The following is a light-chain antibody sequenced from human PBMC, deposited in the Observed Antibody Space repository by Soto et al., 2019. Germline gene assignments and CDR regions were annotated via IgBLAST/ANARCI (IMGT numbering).Light chain of an antibody. CDR1: QSVNSNS. Sequence: ENVLTQSPGTLSLSPGERETLSCRASQSVNSNSLAWYQQRPGQAPRLLIYGASSRAIGIPDRFSGSGSGTDFTLTISRLEPEDFAVYYCQQYAGSATFGQGTKVDIK. V-gene: IGKV3-20*01. CDR2: GAS. CDR3: QQYAGSAT. J-gene: IGKJ1*01.